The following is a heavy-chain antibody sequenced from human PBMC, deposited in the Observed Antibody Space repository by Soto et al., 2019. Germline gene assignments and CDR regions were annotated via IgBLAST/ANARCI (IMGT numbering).Heavy chain of an antibody. CDR2: ISWNSGSI. Sequence: GGSLRLSCAASGFTFDDYAMHWVRQAPGKGLEWVSGISWNSGSIGYADSVKGRFTISRDNAKNSLYLQMNSLRAEDTALYYCAKGPLSGSYSLWGPGSLVSVSS. CDR1: GFTFDDYA. D-gene: IGHD1-26*01. J-gene: IGHJ4*02. CDR3: AKGPLSGSYSL. V-gene: IGHV3-9*01.